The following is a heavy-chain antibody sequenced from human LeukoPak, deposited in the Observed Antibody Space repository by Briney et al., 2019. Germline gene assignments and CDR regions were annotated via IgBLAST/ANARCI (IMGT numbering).Heavy chain of an antibody. J-gene: IGHJ4*02. CDR2: INHSGST. Sequence: SETLSLTCAVYGGSFSGYYWSWIRQPPGKGLEWIGEINHSGSTNYNPSLKSRVTISVDTSKNQFSLKLSSVTAADTAVYYCARGRAVLRYFAGMPGPYYFDYWGQGPLAPVSS. V-gene: IGHV4-34*01. CDR1: GGSFSGYY. CDR3: ARGRAVLRYFAGMPGPYYFDY. D-gene: IGHD3-9*01.